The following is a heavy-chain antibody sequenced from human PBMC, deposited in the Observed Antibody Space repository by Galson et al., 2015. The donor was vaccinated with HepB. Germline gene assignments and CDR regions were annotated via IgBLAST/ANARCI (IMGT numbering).Heavy chain of an antibody. CDR3: AKGQYYYGSGSYPEGYYFDY. D-gene: IGHD3-10*01. Sequence: SLRLSCAASGFTFSSYSMNWVRQAPGKGLEWVSSISSSSYIYYADSVKGRLTISRDNSKNSLYLQMNSLRTEDTALYYCAKGQYYYGSGSYPEGYYFDYWGQGTLVTVSS. CDR2: ISSSSYI. J-gene: IGHJ4*02. CDR1: GFTFSSYS. V-gene: IGHV3-21*04.